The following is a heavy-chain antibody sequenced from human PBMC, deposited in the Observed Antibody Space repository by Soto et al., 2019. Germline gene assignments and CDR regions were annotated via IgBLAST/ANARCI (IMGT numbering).Heavy chain of an antibody. CDR1: GYTLTELS. CDR3: ATGSYSSSSRRRRVSWFDP. CDR2: FDPEDGET. Sequence: QVQLVQSGAEVKKPGASVKVSCKVSGYTLTELSMHWVRQAPGKGLEWMGGFDPEDGETIYAQKFQGRVTMTEDTSTGTAYMELSSLRSEDMAVYYWATGSYSSSSRRRRVSWFDPWGQGTLVTVSS. V-gene: IGHV1-24*01. D-gene: IGHD6-13*01. J-gene: IGHJ5*02.